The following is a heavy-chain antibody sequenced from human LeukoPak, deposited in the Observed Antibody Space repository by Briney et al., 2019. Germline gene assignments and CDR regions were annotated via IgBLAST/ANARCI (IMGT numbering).Heavy chain of an antibody. Sequence: PSETLSLTCTVSGFSISSGYYWAWNRQPPGKGLEWIGSVYHTGGTYYNPSLKSRASISVDTSRNQFSLRLSSVTAADTAVYYCAREEGATQDANWGQGTLVLVSS. CDR1: GFSISSGYY. CDR3: AREEGATQDAN. D-gene: IGHD1-26*01. V-gene: IGHV4-38-2*02. J-gene: IGHJ4*02. CDR2: VYHTGGT.